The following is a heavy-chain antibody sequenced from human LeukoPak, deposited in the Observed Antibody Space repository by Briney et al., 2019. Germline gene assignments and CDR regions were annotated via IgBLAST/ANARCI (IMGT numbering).Heavy chain of an antibody. V-gene: IGHV4-34*01. CDR2: INHSGST. CDR1: GGSFSGYY. CDR3: ARKGYYYYYMDV. Sequence: SETLSLTCAVYGGSFSGYYWSWIRQPPGKGLEWIGEINHSGSTNYNPSLKSRVTISVDTSKNQFSLKLSSVTAADTAVYYCARKGYYYYYMDVWGKGTTVTVSS. J-gene: IGHJ6*03.